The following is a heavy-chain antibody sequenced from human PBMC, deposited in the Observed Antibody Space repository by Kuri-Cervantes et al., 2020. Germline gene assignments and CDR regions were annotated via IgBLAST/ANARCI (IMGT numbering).Heavy chain of an antibody. CDR1: GFTFDDYA. J-gene: IGHJ4*02. V-gene: IGHV3-9*01. CDR2: ISWNSGSI. D-gene: IGHD1-26*01. Sequence: GGSLRLSCAASGFTFDDYAMHWVRQAPGKGLEWVSGISWNSGSIGYADSVKGRFTISRDNAKNSLYLQMNSLRAEDTAVYYCARAAIVGATKGYFDYWGQGTLVTVSS. CDR3: ARAAIVGATKGYFDY.